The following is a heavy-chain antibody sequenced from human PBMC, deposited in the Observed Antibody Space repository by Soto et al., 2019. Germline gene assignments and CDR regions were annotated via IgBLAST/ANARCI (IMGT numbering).Heavy chain of an antibody. Sequence: QAQLVESGGGVVQPGTSLRLSCAGSGFTFTSYGLHWVRQAPGKGLEWVALISYDGSDETYADSVKGRFTISRDNSENKLYLHMNSLRPEDTAVYYCAKGSGIIDYWGQGALVTVSS. CDR1: GFTFTSYG. V-gene: IGHV3-30*18. CDR2: ISYDGSDE. D-gene: IGHD2-15*01. J-gene: IGHJ4*02. CDR3: AKGSGIIDY.